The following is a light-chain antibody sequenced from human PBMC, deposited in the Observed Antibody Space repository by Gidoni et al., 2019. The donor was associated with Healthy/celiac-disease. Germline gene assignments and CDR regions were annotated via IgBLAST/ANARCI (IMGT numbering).Light chain of an antibody. CDR2: GAS. CDR3: QQYGSSPPYT. Sequence: ELVLPPSPCTLSLSPGERATLSCRASQSVSSSYLAWYQQKPGQAPRLLIYGASSRATGIPDRFSGSGSGTDFTLTISRLEPEDCAVYYCQQYGSSPPYTFGQGTKLEIK. J-gene: IGKJ2*01. V-gene: IGKV3-20*01. CDR1: QSVSSSY.